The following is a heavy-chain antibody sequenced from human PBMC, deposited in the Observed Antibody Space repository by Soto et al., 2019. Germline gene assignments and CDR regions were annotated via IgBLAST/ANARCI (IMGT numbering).Heavy chain of an antibody. D-gene: IGHD3-3*01. V-gene: IGHV4-59*01. J-gene: IGHJ5*02. CDR1: GDSIKNYY. CDR3: VRDLYSFGVRSDAADDSIGP. CDR2: IYYSGNT. Sequence: SETLSLTCTVSGDSIKNYYWSWIRQPPGKGLEWIGYIYYSGNTNYNPSLKSRVTISVDTSKNQFSLKLNSVTPADTAVYYCVRDLYSFGVRSDAADDSIGPWGQGTQVTVSS.